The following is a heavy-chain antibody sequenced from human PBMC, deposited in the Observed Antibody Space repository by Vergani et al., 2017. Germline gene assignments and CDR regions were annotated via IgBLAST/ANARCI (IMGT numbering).Heavy chain of an antibody. CDR3: ARDDPPEGAVAGTLDY. CDR1: GFTFSSYG. V-gene: IGHV3-33*01. CDR2: IWYDGSNK. J-gene: IGHJ4*02. D-gene: IGHD6-19*01. Sequence: VQLLESGGGVVQPGRSLRLSCAASGFTFSSYGMHWVRQAPGKGLEWVAVIWYDGSNKYYADSVKGRFTISRDNSKNTLYLQMNSLRAEDTAVYYCARDDPPEGAVAGTLDYWGQGTLVTVSS.